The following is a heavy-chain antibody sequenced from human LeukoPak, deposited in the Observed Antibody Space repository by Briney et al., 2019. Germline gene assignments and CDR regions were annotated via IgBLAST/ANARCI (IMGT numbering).Heavy chain of an antibody. J-gene: IGHJ4*02. CDR1: RFSLNSYS. V-gene: IGHV3-48*02. Sequence: GGSLRLSCAASRFSLNSYSMNWVSQAPGKGLEWVAYIRSSGSTIYYADSVKGRFTISRDTAKNSLYLQMNSLRDEDTAVYYCTRDSDALDYWGQGTLVTVSS. CDR2: IRSSGSTI. CDR3: TRDSDALDY.